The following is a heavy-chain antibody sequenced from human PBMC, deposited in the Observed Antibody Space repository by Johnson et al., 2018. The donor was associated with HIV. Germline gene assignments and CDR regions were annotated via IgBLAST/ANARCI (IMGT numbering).Heavy chain of an antibody. V-gene: IGHV3-30-3*01. D-gene: IGHD3-22*01. J-gene: IGHJ3*02. CDR2: ISYDGSNK. Sequence: QVQLVESGGGVVQPGRSLRLSCAASGFAFSNYAMHWVRQAPGKGLEWMAIISYDGSNKYYADSVKGRFPISRDNSKNTLYLQMNRLRAEDTAGYYCAREGGTFYDSSGYPKDAFDIWGRGTIVIVSS. CDR3: AREGGTFYDSSGYPKDAFDI. CDR1: GFAFSNYA.